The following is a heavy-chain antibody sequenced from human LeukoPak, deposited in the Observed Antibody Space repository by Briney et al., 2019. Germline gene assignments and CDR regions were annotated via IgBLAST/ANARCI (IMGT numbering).Heavy chain of an antibody. V-gene: IGHV3-66*01. CDR1: GFSVSSNY. Sequence: GGSLRLSCAASGFSVSSNYMSWVRQAPGKGLEWVSVIYSGGSTYYADSVKGRFTISRDNSKNTLFLQMSSLRTEDTAVYYCASPYSGYDYNFDHWGQGTLVTVSS. J-gene: IGHJ4*02. CDR2: IYSGGST. CDR3: ASPYSGYDYNFDH. D-gene: IGHD5-12*01.